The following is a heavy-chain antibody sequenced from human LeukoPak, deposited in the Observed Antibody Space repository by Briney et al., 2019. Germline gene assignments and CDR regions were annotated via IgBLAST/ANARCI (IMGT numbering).Heavy chain of an antibody. D-gene: IGHD5-12*01. Sequence: SSVKVSCKASGYTFTSYYMHWLRQAPAQGLEWMGIINPNCGSTSYAQKLQGRVTMNRDTSTSTVYMELSSLRSEDTDVYYCAREPLDGYNEPVDYWGQGTLVTVSS. CDR3: AREPLDGYNEPVDY. J-gene: IGHJ4*02. CDR2: INPNCGST. V-gene: IGHV1-46*01. CDR1: GYTFTSYY.